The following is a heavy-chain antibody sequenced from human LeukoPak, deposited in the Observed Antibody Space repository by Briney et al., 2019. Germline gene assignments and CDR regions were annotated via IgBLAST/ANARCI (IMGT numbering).Heavy chain of an antibody. CDR2: ISSSSSYI. D-gene: IGHD1-26*01. CDR1: GFTFSHFG. J-gene: IGHJ4*02. CDR3: ARDNLLVGAFDY. Sequence: GGSLRLSCAASGFTFSHFGMNWVRQAPGKGLEWVSSISSSSSYIYYADSVKGRFTISRDNSKNTLYLQMNSLRAEDTAVYYCARDNLLVGAFDYWGQGTLVTVSS. V-gene: IGHV3-21*01.